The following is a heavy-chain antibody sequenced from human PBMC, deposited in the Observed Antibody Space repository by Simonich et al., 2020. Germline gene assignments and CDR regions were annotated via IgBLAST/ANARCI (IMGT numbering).Heavy chain of an antibody. CDR1: GYSISSGYY. Sequence: QVQLQESGPGLVKPSETLSLTCAVSGYSISSGYYWGWIRQPPGKWLEWIGSIYLIGVTYYTPSLKSRVTISVDTSKNQFSLKLSSVTAADTAVYYCARVTREWLVFYWGQGTLVTVSS. CDR3: ARVTREWLVFY. V-gene: IGHV4-38-2*01. D-gene: IGHD6-19*01. CDR2: IYLIGVT. J-gene: IGHJ4*02.